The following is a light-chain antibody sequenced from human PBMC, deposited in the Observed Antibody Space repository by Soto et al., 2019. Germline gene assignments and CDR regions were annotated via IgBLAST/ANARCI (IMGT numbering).Light chain of an antibody. Sequence: DIVMTQSPLSLPVTPGEPASISCRSSQSLRHHNGYYYLDWYLQKPGQSPQVLIYLGSNRASGVPDMVSGGGSGTVFTLKISRVEAEDVGVYYCIQTLQAPYSFGQGTKLEIK. CDR3: IQTLQAPYS. CDR1: QSLRHHNGYYY. V-gene: IGKV2-28*01. CDR2: LGS. J-gene: IGKJ2*01.